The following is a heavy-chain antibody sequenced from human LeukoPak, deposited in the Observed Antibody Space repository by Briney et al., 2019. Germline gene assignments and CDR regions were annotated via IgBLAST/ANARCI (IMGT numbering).Heavy chain of an antibody. Sequence: PSETLSLTCAVYGGSFSGYYWSWIRQPPGKGLEWIGEINHSGSTNYNPSLKSRVTISVDTSKNQFSLKLSSVTAADTAVYYCARAPPYGSGWSKGVLEYWGQGTLVTVSS. V-gene: IGHV4-34*01. J-gene: IGHJ4*02. D-gene: IGHD6-19*01. CDR1: GGSFSGYY. CDR3: ARAPPYGSGWSKGVLEY. CDR2: INHSGST.